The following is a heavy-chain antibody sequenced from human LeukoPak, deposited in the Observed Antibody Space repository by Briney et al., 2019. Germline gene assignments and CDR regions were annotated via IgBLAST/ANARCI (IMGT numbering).Heavy chain of an antibody. V-gene: IGHV4-59*01. D-gene: IGHD5-24*01. CDR1: GGSISSYY. J-gene: IGHJ4*02. CDR2: IYYSGST. CDR3: ARGLDDYDYYFDY. Sequence: SETLSLTCTVPGGSISSYYWSWIRQPPGKGLEWTGYIYYSGSTNYNPSLKSRVTISVDTSKNQFSLKLSSVTAADTAVYYCARGLDDYDYYFDYWGQGTLVTVSS.